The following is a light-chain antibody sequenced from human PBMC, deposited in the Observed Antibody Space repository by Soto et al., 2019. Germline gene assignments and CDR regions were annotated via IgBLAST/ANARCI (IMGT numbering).Light chain of an antibody. Sequence: EIVMTQSPATQSVSPGERATLSCRDSQSVGSNLAWYQQKPGQPPRLLMYGASTRASGIPARFSGSGSGTEFTLTISSLQSEDFVVYHCQQYNNWPPYTFGQGTKLEFK. J-gene: IGKJ2*01. V-gene: IGKV3-15*01. CDR2: GAS. CDR1: QSVGSN. CDR3: QQYNNWPPYT.